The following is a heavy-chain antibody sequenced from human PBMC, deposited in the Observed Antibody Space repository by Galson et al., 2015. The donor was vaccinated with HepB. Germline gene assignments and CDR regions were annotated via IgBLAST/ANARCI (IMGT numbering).Heavy chain of an antibody. CDR2: FSGVNSDT. CDR3: AKDREGDTGDFDS. D-gene: IGHD5-18*01. Sequence: SLRLSCAASGFTFSNYAMSWVRQAPGKGLEWVSTFSGVNSDTYYADSVKGWFTVSRDNSKNQVYLQMNSLRSEDTAVYYCAKDREGDTGDFDSWGQGTLVTVSS. J-gene: IGHJ4*02. V-gene: IGHV3-23*01. CDR1: GFTFSNYA.